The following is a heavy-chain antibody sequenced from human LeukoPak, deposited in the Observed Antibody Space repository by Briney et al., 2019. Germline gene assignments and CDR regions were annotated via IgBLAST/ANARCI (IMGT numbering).Heavy chain of an antibody. CDR2: INPSGGST. V-gene: IGHV1-46*01. D-gene: IGHD3-10*01. CDR1: GYTFTSYY. J-gene: IGHJ4*02. Sequence: ASVKVSCKASGYTFTSYYMHWVRQAPGQGLEWMGIINPSGGSTSYAQKFQGRVTMTRDTSTSTVYMELSSLRSEDTAVYYCARPGGSGSYPDKSYYFDYWGQGTLVTVSS. CDR3: ARPGGSGSYPDKSYYFDY.